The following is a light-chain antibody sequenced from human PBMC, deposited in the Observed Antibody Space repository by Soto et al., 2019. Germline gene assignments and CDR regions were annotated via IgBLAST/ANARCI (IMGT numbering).Light chain of an antibody. V-gene: IGLV2-14*03. J-gene: IGLJ1*01. CDR2: HVT. CDR3: CSLTTSHTYV. Sequence: QSALTQPASVSGSPGQSITISCTGTISDIGHYDYVSWYQQHPGKAPKLMIYHVTYRPSGVSNRYSGSKSGNSASLTISGLQADDEADYYCCSLTTSHTYVFGSGTKVTVL. CDR1: ISDIGHYDY.